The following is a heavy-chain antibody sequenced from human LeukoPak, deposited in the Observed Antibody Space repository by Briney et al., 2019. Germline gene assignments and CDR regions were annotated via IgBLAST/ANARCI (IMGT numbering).Heavy chain of an antibody. Sequence: GGSLRLSCAASGFTFSSYGMHWVRQAPGKGLEWVAVIWYDGSNKYYADSVKGRFTISRDNSKNTLYLQMNSLRAEDTAVYYCARDTYYDILTGQAWYYGMDVWGQGTTVTVSS. V-gene: IGHV3-33*01. J-gene: IGHJ6*02. D-gene: IGHD3-9*01. CDR2: IWYDGSNK. CDR3: ARDTYYDILTGQAWYYGMDV. CDR1: GFTFSSYG.